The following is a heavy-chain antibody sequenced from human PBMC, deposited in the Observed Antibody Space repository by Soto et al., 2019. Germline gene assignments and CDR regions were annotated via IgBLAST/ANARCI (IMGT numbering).Heavy chain of an antibody. CDR1: GGSFSGYY. CDR2: INHSGNT. Sequence: QVQLQQWGAGLLKPSETLSLTCAVYGGSFSGYYWSWIRQPPGKGLEWIGEINHSGNTNYNPSRRIEVTISVDTSKNQFSLKLSSVTAADTAVYYCARGVRVVPAGILGVWFDPWGQGTLVTVSS. CDR3: ARGVRVVPAGILGVWFDP. J-gene: IGHJ5*02. V-gene: IGHV4-34*01. D-gene: IGHD2-2*02.